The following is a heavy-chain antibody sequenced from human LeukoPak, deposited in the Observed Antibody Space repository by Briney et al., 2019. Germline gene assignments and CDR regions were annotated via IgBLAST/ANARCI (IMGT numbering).Heavy chain of an antibody. CDR2: IYYSGST. D-gene: IGHD5-18*01. V-gene: IGHV4-59*01. CDR1: GGSISSYY. Sequence: SETLSLTCTVSGGSISSYYWSWIRQPPGEGLEWIGYIYYSGSTNYNPSLKSRVTISVDTSKNQFSLKLSSVTAADTAVYYCARSEYSYGFDYWGQGTLVTVSS. J-gene: IGHJ4*02. CDR3: ARSEYSYGFDY.